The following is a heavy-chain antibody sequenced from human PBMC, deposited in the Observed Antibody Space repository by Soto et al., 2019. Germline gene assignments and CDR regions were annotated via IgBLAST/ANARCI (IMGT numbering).Heavy chain of an antibody. CDR2: VKSKTDGGTT. CDR3: TTDVRFLEWVFSERRPYYNAMDF. Sequence: RGDLRLSCAASGLKFSNAWMIGLRQAPGKGLEWVGRVKSKTDGGTTDYAAPLKGRFTISRDDSKNTLYLQMNSLKTQDTAVYYCTTDVRFLEWVFSERRPYYNAMDFWDQGITVTVSS. CDR1: GLKFSNAW. D-gene: IGHD3-3*01. J-gene: IGHJ6*02. V-gene: IGHV3-15*01.